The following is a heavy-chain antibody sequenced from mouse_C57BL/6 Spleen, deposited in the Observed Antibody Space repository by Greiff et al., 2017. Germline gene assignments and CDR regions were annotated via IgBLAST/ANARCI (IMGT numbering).Heavy chain of an antibody. V-gene: IGHV1-80*01. J-gene: IGHJ4*01. CDR1: GYAFSSYW. Sequence: VKLQQSGAELVKPGASVKISCKASGYAFSSYWMNWVKQRPGKGLEWIGQIYPGDGDTNYNGKFKGKATLTADKSSSTAYMQLSSLTSEDSAVYFCARSAQALYAMDYWGQGTSVTVSS. CDR3: ARSAQALYAMDY. D-gene: IGHD3-2*02. CDR2: IYPGDGDT.